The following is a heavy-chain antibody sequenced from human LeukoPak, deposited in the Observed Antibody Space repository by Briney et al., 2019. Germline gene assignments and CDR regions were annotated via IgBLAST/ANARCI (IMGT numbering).Heavy chain of an antibody. V-gene: IGHV3-53*01. D-gene: IGHD3-10*01. Sequence: GGSLRLSCVASGFTVSSNYMSWVRQAPGKGLEWVSVIYSGGSTYYADSVKGRFTISRDNSKNTLYLQMNSLRAGDTAVYYCASGSGSYRTPYYYMDVWGTGTTVTVSS. CDR3: ASGSGSYRTPYYYMDV. CDR1: GFTVSSNY. CDR2: IYSGGST. J-gene: IGHJ6*03.